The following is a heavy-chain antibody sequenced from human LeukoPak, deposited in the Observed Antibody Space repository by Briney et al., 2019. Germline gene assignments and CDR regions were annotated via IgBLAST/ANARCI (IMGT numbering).Heavy chain of an antibody. V-gene: IGHV3-64*01. CDR2: ISSNGGST. J-gene: IGHJ4*02. D-gene: IGHD4-17*01. CDR3: ATLTVTTF. Sequence: GGSLRLSCAASGFTFSSYAMHWVRQAPGKGLEYVSAISSNGGSTYYANSVKGGFTISRDNSKNTLYLQMGSLRAEDMAVYYCATLTVTTFWGQGTLVTVSS. CDR1: GFTFSSYA.